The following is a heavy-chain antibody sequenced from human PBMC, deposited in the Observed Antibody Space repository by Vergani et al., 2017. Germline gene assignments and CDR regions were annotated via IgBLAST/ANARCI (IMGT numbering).Heavy chain of an antibody. D-gene: IGHD6-19*01. Sequence: QVQLVQSGAEVKKPGASVKVSCKASGYTFTSYYMHWVRQAPGQGLEWMGIINPSGGSPSYAQKCQGRVTMTRDTSTSTVYMELSSLRSEDTAVYDCASGYSSLGAFDIWGQGTMVTVSS. V-gene: IGHV1-46*01. J-gene: IGHJ3*02. CDR3: ASGYSSLGAFDI. CDR2: INPSGGSP. CDR1: GYTFTSYY.